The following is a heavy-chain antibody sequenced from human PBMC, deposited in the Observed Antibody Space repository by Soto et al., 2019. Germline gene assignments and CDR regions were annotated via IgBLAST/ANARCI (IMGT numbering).Heavy chain of an antibody. CDR2: IDPSDSYT. CDR1: VYSFTSYW. J-gene: IGHJ6*02. CDR3: ARLAYCGGDCYPHYYYGMDV. Sequence: GESLKISCKGSVYSFTSYWISWVRQMPGKGLEWMGRIDPSDSYTNYSPSFQGHVTISADKSISTAYLQWSSLKASDTAMYYCARLAYCGGDCYPHYYYGMDVWGQGTTVTVSS. D-gene: IGHD2-21*02. V-gene: IGHV5-10-1*01.